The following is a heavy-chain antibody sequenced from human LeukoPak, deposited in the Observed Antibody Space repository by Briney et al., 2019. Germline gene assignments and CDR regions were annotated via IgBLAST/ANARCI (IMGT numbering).Heavy chain of an antibody. CDR2: ISHSSNT. CDR3: ARAGPENLNWRYYIDF. D-gene: IGHD1-1*01. CDR1: GDSINKYF. V-gene: IGHV4-59*01. J-gene: IGHJ4*02. Sequence: PSESLSLTCTVSGDSINKYFWSWLRQSPGKGLEWIGFISHSSNTNSHSALKSRAIISLNKTNNQYSLRLSSVTAADTAVYYAARAGPENLNWRYYIDFWGQGILVTVSS.